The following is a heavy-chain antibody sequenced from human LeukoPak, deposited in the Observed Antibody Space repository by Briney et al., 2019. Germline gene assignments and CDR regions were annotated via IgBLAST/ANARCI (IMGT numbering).Heavy chain of an antibody. Sequence: SVKVSCKASGGTFSSYAISWVRQAPGQGLEWMGRIIPIFGTANYAQKFQGRVTMTRDTSISTAYMELSRLRSDDTAVYYCARDLELRGPIDYWGQGTLVTVSS. J-gene: IGHJ4*02. D-gene: IGHD4-17*01. CDR2: IIPIFGTA. V-gene: IGHV1-69*05. CDR3: ARDLELRGPIDY. CDR1: GGTFSSYA.